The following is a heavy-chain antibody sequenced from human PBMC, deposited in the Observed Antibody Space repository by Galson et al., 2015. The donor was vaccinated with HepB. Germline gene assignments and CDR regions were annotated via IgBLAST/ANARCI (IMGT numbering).Heavy chain of an antibody. CDR2: FDPGEGEI. V-gene: IGHV1-24*01. J-gene: IGHJ4*02. CDR3: ATSGLRYFDWLSY. Sequence: SVKVSCKVSGDTLSEIPMHWVRLTPGKGVEWMGGFDPGEGEIIYAPKFQGRVTMTEDTSTDTAYMEIKSLRSEDMALYYCATSGLRYFDWLSYWGQGTLVTVSS. D-gene: IGHD3-9*01. CDR1: GDTLSEIP.